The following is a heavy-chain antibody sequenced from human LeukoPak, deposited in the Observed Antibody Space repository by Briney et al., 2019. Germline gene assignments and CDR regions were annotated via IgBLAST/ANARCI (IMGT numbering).Heavy chain of an antibody. D-gene: IGHD7-27*01. Sequence: ASVKVSCKASGYSFTDHYTHWVRQAPGQGLDWMGWINPNSGGTNYAQKFQGRVTMTRDTSSSTAYMELSRLTSDDTAIYYCAIHWGSGWYFDLWGRGTLVTVSS. V-gene: IGHV1-2*02. J-gene: IGHJ2*01. CDR3: AIHWGSGWYFDL. CDR1: GYSFTDHY. CDR2: INPNSGGT.